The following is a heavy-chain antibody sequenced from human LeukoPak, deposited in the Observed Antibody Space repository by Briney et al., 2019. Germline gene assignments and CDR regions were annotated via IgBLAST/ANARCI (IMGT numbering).Heavy chain of an antibody. V-gene: IGHV4-61*01. D-gene: IGHD6-13*01. Sequence: PETLSLTCTVSGGSVSSGSYYWIRQPPGKGPEWIGYIYNCGITTYNPSLKSRVTISVDTSKSQFSLKLSSVTAADTAVYYCAREDSSWYVGYWGQGTLVTVSP. CDR1: GGSVSSGSYY. CDR2: IYNCGIT. CDR3: AREDSSWYVGY. J-gene: IGHJ4*02.